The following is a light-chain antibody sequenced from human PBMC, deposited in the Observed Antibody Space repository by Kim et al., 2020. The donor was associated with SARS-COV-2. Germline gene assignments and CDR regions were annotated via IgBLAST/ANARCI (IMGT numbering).Light chain of an antibody. CDR1: QPITRW. J-gene: IGKJ1*01. V-gene: IGKV1-5*01. CDR2: DAS. Sequence: DIQMTQSPSTLSASVGDRVTITCRASQPITRWLAWYQQKPGRAPKLLIYDASSLESGVPSRFSGSGSGTEFTLTISSLQPDDFATYYCQQYDSFSWTFGQGTKVDIK. CDR3: QQYDSFSWT.